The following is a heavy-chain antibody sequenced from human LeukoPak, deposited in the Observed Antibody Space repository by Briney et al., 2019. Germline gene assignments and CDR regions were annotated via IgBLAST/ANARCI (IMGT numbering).Heavy chain of an antibody. D-gene: IGHD3-10*01. Sequence: PGGSLRLSCAASGFTVSSNYMSWVRQAPGKGLEWVSVIYSGGSTYYADSVKGRFTISRDNSKNTPYLQMNSLRAEGTAVYYCARGPATGYFDYWGQGTLVTVSS. CDR3: ARGPATGYFDY. CDR2: IYSGGST. V-gene: IGHV3-53*01. CDR1: GFTVSSNY. J-gene: IGHJ4*02.